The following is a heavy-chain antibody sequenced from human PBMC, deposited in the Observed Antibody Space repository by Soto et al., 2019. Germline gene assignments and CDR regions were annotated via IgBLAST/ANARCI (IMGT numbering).Heavy chain of an antibody. CDR3: ARDGVGYCSGGSCLAQYYYGMDV. CDR1: GFTVSDYY. J-gene: IGHJ6*02. Sequence: WGSLRLSCAASGFTVSDYYMSWIRQAPGKGLEWVSYISSSGSTIYYADSVKGRFTISRDNAKNSLYLQMNSLRAEDTAVYYCARDGVGYCSGGSCLAQYYYGMDVWGQGTTVTVSS. D-gene: IGHD2-15*01. CDR2: ISSSGSTI. V-gene: IGHV3-11*01.